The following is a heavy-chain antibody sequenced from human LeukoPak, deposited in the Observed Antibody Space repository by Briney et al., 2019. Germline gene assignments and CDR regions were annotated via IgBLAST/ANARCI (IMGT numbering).Heavy chain of an antibody. J-gene: IGHJ4*02. CDR2: IYISGST. V-gene: IGHV4-4*07. Sequence: SETLSLTCTVSGGSMSSYYWSWIRQPAGKGLEWIGRIYISGSTNYNPSLKSRVTMSVDTSKNQFSLKLSSVTAADTAVYYCARESSGYLHLAYWGQGTLVTVSS. CDR3: ARESSGYLHLAY. D-gene: IGHD3-22*01. CDR1: GGSMSSYY.